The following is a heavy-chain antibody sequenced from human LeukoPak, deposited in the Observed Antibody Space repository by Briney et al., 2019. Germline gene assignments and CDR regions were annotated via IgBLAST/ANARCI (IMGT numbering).Heavy chain of an antibody. CDR1: GFTFSSYA. D-gene: IGHD2-2*01. CDR3: AREGGYCSSTSCYRPGFDY. Sequence: GGSLRLSCAASGFTFSSYAMHWVRQAPGKGLEWVAVISYDGSNKYYADSVKGRFTISRDNSKNTLYLQMNSLRAEDTAVYYCAREGGYCSSTSCYRPGFDYWGQGTLVTVSS. V-gene: IGHV3-30-3*01. CDR2: ISYDGSNK. J-gene: IGHJ4*02.